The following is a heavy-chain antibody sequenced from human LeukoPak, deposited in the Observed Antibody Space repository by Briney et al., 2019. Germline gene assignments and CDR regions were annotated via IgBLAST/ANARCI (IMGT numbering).Heavy chain of an antibody. V-gene: IGHV1-2*06. D-gene: IGHD6-19*01. CDR1: GYTFTGYY. Sequence: GASVKASCKASGYTFTGYYMHWVRQAPGQGLEWMGRINPNSGGTNYAQKFQGRVTMTRDTSISTAYMELSRLRSDDTAVYYCARDRSAVAGTAAYWGQGTLVTVSS. CDR2: INPNSGGT. CDR3: ARDRSAVAGTAAY. J-gene: IGHJ4*02.